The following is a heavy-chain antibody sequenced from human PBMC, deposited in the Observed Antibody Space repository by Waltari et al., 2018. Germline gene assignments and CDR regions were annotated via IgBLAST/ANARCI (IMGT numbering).Heavy chain of an antibody. CDR3: AKSTGSYYEVFDY. CDR1: GFTFSNYG. CDR2: ISGSGGTT. J-gene: IGHJ4*02. D-gene: IGHD1-26*01. Sequence: EVRLVESGGGLVQPGGSLTLSCAASGFTFSNYGMSWVRQAPGKGRGGVQTISGSGGTTFYADSVKGRFTMSKDNSKNTLFLQMNSLRFDDTAEYYCAKSTGSYYEVFDYWGRGTLVTVSS. V-gene: IGHV3-23*04.